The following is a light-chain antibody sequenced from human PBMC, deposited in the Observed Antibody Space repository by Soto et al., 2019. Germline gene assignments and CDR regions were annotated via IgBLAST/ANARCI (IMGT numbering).Light chain of an antibody. J-gene: IGKJ1*01. V-gene: IGKV3-20*01. CDR2: GAS. CDR1: RSVGSSY. Sequence: EIVLTQSPGTLSLSPGETATLSCRASRSVGSSYFAWYQQQPGQAPRLLIYGASSRATSIADRFSGSWSGTDFTLTISRLEAEDFAVYYCQQYGTSRTFGQGTQVEIK. CDR3: QQYGTSRT.